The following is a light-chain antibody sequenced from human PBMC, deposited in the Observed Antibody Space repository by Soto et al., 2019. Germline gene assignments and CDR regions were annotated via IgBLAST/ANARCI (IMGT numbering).Light chain of an antibody. CDR1: NIGSKN. J-gene: IGLJ3*02. CDR3: QVWDSSTAWV. V-gene: IGLV3-9*01. Sequence: SYELTQPLSVSVAPRQTARITCGGNNIGSKNVHWYQQKPGQAPVLVIYRDRNRPSGIPERFSGSNSGNTATLTISRAQAGDEADYYCQVWDSSTAWVFGGGTQLTVL. CDR2: RDR.